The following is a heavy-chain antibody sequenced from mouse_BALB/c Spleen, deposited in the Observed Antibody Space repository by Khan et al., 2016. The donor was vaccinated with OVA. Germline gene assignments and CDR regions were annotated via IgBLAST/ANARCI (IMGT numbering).Heavy chain of an antibody. CDR1: GYTFTSYT. D-gene: IGHD2-14*01. J-gene: IGHJ3*01. Sequence: QVQLQQSGAELARPGASVKMSCKASGYTFTSYTIHWIKKRPGQGLEWIGYINPSNDYTNYNQKFKDKATLNTDKSSTTAYLRLSSLTSDDSAVYNCVRDGAYHRNDGWFAYWCQGTLVTVSA. CDR3: VRDGAYHRNDGWFAY. V-gene: IGHV1-4*01. CDR2: INPSNDYT.